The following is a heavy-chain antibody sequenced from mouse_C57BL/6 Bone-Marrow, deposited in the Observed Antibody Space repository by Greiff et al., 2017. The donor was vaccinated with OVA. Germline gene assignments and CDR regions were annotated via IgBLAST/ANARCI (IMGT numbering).Heavy chain of an antibody. CDR2: IDPETGGT. D-gene: IGHD2-5*01. CDR1: GYTFTDYE. V-gene: IGHV1-15*01. CDR3: TRGYSNYYAMEY. J-gene: IGHJ4*01. Sequence: VQLQESGAELVRPGASVTLSCKASGYTFTDYEMHWVKQTPVHGLEWIGAIDPETGGTAYTQKFKGKAILTADKSSSTAYMELRSLTSEDSAVYYCTRGYSNYYAMEYWGQGTSVTVSS.